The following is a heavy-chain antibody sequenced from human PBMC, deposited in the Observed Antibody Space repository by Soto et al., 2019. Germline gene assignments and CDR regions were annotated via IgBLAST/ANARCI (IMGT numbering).Heavy chain of an antibody. Sequence: GGSLRLSCAASGFTFSSYGMHWVRQAPGKGLEWVAVIWYDGSNKYYADSVKGRFTISRDNSKNTLYLQMNSLRAEDTAVYYCARALSIAVAGGAFDIWGQGTMVTVSS. CDR3: ARALSIAVAGGAFDI. D-gene: IGHD6-19*01. CDR1: GFTFSSYG. J-gene: IGHJ3*02. V-gene: IGHV3-33*01. CDR2: IWYDGSNK.